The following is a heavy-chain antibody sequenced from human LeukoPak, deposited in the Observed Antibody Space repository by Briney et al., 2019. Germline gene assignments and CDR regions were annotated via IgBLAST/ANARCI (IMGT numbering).Heavy chain of an antibody. CDR1: GGTFSGYA. D-gene: IGHD4-17*01. Sequence: SVKVSCKASGGTFSGYAISWVRQAPGQGLEWMGGIIPIFGTANYAQKFQGRVTITADESTSTVYMELSSLRSEDTAVYYCARGFYGDYRGINLNYFDYWGQGTLVTVSS. CDR3: ARGFYGDYRGINLNYFDY. J-gene: IGHJ4*02. V-gene: IGHV1-69*01. CDR2: IIPIFGTA.